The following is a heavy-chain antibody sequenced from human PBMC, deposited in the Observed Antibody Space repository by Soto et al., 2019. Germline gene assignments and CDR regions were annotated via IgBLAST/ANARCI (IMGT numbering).Heavy chain of an antibody. CDR1: GFTCSTYA. V-gene: IGHV3-23*01. D-gene: IGHD4-17*01. Sequence: GGSLRLSCVASGFTCSTYAMNWVRQAPGKGLEWVSALTPSGDSTYYAYSVKGRFTISRDNSMSALYLQMNSLRVEDTAVYYCAHPRGYGVFDAYDIWGQGTMVTVSS. CDR2: LTPSGDST. CDR3: AHPRGYGVFDAYDI. J-gene: IGHJ3*02.